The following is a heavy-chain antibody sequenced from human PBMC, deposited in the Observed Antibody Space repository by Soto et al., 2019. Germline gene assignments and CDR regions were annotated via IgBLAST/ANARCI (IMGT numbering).Heavy chain of an antibody. CDR2: ISYDGSNE. CDR1: GFTYRTYA. D-gene: IGHD4-4*01. Sequence: GGSLRLSCAASGFTYRTYAMHWVRQAPGKGLEWVAIISYDGSNEHYADSVEGRFTISRDNSKNTLYLHMNSLRPEDTAVYYCARPPSLYHGGNYRCFDSWGQGTLVTVSS. V-gene: IGHV3-30-3*01. CDR3: ARPPSLYHGGNYRCFDS. J-gene: IGHJ4*02.